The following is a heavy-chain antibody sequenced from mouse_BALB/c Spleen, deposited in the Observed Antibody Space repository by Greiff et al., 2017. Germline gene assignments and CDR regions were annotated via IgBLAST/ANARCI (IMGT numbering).Heavy chain of an antibody. V-gene: IGHV5-15*02. CDR2: ISNLAYSI. Sequence: EVQGVESGGGLVQPGGSRKLSCAASGFTFSDYGMAWVRQAPGKGPEWVAFISNLAYSIYYADTVTGRFTISRENAKNTLYLEMSSLRSEDTAMYYCASITTEFAYWGQGTLVTVSA. CDR1: GFTFSDYG. J-gene: IGHJ3*01. CDR3: ASITTEFAY. D-gene: IGHD1-1*01.